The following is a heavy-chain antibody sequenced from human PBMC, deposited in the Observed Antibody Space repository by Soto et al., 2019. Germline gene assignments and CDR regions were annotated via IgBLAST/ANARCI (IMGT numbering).Heavy chain of an antibody. CDR2: ISYDGSNK. Sequence: QVQLVESGGGVVQPGRSLRLSCAASGFTFSSYGMHWVRQAPGKGLEWVAVISYDGSNKYYADSVKGRFTISRDNSKNTLYLQMNSLRAEDTAVYYCAKDGGGSSGWYHWYYYYGMDVWGQGTTVTVSS. V-gene: IGHV3-30*18. CDR3: AKDGGGSSGWYHWYYYYGMDV. CDR1: GFTFSSYG. D-gene: IGHD6-19*01. J-gene: IGHJ6*02.